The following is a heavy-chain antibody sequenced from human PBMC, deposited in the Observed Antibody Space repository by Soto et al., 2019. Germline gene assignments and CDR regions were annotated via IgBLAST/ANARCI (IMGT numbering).Heavy chain of an antibody. CDR2: IHPGDSDS. J-gene: IGHJ4*02. CDR3: ARRGESSGYMGY. CDR1: GYSFTQYW. D-gene: IGHD3-22*01. V-gene: IGHV5-51*01. Sequence: GESLKISCKGSGYSFTQYWISWVRQMPGKGLELMGIIHPGDSDSRYSPSFQGQVTISADKSISTAYLQWSSLKASDTAIYYCARRGESSGYMGYWGQGIVVTVSS.